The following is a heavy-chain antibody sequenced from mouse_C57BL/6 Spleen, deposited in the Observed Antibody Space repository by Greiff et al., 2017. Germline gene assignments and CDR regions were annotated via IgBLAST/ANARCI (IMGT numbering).Heavy chain of an antibody. CDR3: AKNGHYDYDEDYAMDY. J-gene: IGHJ4*01. D-gene: IGHD2-4*01. CDR1: GFSLTSYG. Sequence: VQLQQSGPGLVQPSQSLSITCTVSGFSLTSYGVHWVRQSPGKGLEWLGVIWRGGSTDYNAAFMSRLSITKDNSKSQVFFKMNSLQADDTAIYXGAKNGHYDYDEDYAMDYWGQGTSVTVSS. CDR2: IWRGGST. V-gene: IGHV2-5*01.